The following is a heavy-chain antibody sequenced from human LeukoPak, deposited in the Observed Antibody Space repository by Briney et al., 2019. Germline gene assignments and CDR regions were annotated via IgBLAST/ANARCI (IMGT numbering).Heavy chain of an antibody. D-gene: IGHD1-1*01. CDR3: ATDRERAFDI. Sequence: SETLSLTCIVSGGSITSHYWSWIRQPPGKGLEWIGCIYYTGSTNYNSSLKSRVTISVDTSKNRFSLKLSSVTAADTAVCYCATDRERAFDIWGQGTMVTVSS. CDR2: IYYTGST. J-gene: IGHJ3*02. V-gene: IGHV4-59*11. CDR1: GGSITSHY.